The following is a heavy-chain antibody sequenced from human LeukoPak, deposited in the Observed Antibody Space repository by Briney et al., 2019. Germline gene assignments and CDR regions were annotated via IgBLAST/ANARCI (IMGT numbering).Heavy chain of an antibody. D-gene: IGHD2-2*02. Sequence: GGSLRLSCAASGFTFSSYGMSWVRQAPGKGMEWVSTISGYGDKTYYADSVKGRFTISRDNSKNTLYLQMNSLRGEDTALFYFAKSSCSSSSCCTDYWGQGTLVTVPS. V-gene: IGHV3-23*01. J-gene: IGHJ4*02. CDR2: ISGYGDKT. CDR3: AKSSCSSSSCCTDY. CDR1: GFTFSSYG.